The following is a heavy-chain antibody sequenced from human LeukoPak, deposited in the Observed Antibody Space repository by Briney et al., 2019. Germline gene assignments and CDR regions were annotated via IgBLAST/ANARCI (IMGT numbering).Heavy chain of an antibody. CDR3: ARRRLIGDSYYFDY. CDR2: INHSGST. Sequence: SETLSLTCAVYGGSFSGYYWSWIRQPPGKGLEWIGEINHSGSTNYNPSLKSRVTISVDTSKNQFSLKLSSVTAADTAVYYCARRRLIGDSYYFDYWGQGTLVTVSS. D-gene: IGHD6-25*01. J-gene: IGHJ4*02. CDR1: GGSFSGYY. V-gene: IGHV4-34*01.